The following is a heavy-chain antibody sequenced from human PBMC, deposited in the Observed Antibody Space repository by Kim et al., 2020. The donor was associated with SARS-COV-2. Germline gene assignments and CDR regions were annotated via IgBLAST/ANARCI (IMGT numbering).Heavy chain of an antibody. V-gene: IGHV3-49*03. Sequence: GGSLRLSCTASGFTFGDYAMSWFRQAPGKGLEWVGFIRSKAYGGTTEYAASVKGRFTISRDDSKSIAYLQMNSLKTEDTAVYYCTRDRSIPGIAAAGKVLPWGQGTLVTVSS. D-gene: IGHD6-13*01. CDR1: GFTFGDYA. J-gene: IGHJ5*02. CDR2: IRSKAYGGTT. CDR3: TRDRSIPGIAAAGKVLP.